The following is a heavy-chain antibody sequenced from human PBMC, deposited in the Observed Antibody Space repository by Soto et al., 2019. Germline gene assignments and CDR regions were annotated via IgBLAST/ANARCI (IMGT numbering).Heavy chain of an antibody. Sequence: PSETLSLTCAVYGGSFSGYYWSWIRQPPGKGLEWIGEINHSGSTNYNPSLKSRVTISVDTSKNQFSLKLSSVTAADTAVYYCARLLGYCSGGSCLYYFDYWGQGTLVTVSS. J-gene: IGHJ4*02. CDR2: INHSGST. CDR1: GGSFSGYY. CDR3: ARLLGYCSGGSCLYYFDY. D-gene: IGHD2-15*01. V-gene: IGHV4-34*01.